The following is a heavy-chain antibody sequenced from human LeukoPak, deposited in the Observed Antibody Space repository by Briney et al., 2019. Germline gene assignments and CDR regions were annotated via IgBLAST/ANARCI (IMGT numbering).Heavy chain of an antibody. CDR2: ISSSGSTI. J-gene: IGHJ6*03. V-gene: IGHV3-48*04. CDR3: ARVSSYYDSSGYYYDYYYYMDV. CDR1: GFIFSSYS. D-gene: IGHD3-22*01. Sequence: GGSLRLSCATSGFIFSSYSMNWVRQAPGKGLEWVSYISSSGSTIYYADSVKGRFTISRDNAKNSLYLQMNSLRAEDTAVYYCARVSSYYDSSGYYYDYYYYMDVWGKGTTVTISS.